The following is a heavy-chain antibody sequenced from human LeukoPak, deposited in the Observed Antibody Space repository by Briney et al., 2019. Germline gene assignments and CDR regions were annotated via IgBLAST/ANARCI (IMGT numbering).Heavy chain of an antibody. J-gene: IGHJ4*02. D-gene: IGHD1-7*01. V-gene: IGHV3-23*01. CDR1: GFTFDDYA. CDR2: IGGSGGDT. Sequence: QPGRSLRLSCAASGFTFDDYAMTWVRQAPGKGLEWVSKIGGSGGDTYYADSVKGRFTISRDNFKNTLYLQMNSLRAEDTALFYCADWNYVHYWGQGTLVTVSS. CDR3: ADWNYVHY.